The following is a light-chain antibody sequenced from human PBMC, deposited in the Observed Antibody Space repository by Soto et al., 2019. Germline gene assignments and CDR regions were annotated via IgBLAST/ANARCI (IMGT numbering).Light chain of an antibody. CDR3: QSYDSSPSV. CDR2: DNS. V-gene: IGLV1-40*01. Sequence: QSALTQPPSVSGAPGQRVTISCTGSSSNIGAGYDVHWYQQLPGTAPKLLIYDNSNRPSGVPDRFSGSKSGTSASLAITGLQAEDEADYYCQSYDSSPSVFGTGTKVTVL. J-gene: IGLJ1*01. CDR1: SSNIGAGYD.